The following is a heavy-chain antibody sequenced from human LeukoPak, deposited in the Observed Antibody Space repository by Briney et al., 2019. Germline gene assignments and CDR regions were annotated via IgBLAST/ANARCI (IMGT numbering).Heavy chain of an antibody. D-gene: IGHD4-17*01. CDR2: INPSGGST. CDR3: ATHGYGDYLYDYYYYYGMDV. V-gene: IGHV1-46*01. Sequence: AAVKETCKASGYTFTSYYMHWVRQAPGQGLEWMGIINPSGGSTSYAQKFQGRVTMTRDTSTSTVYMELSSLRSEDTAVYYCATHGYGDYLYDYYYYYGMDVWGQATTVT. J-gene: IGHJ6*02. CDR1: GYTFTSYY.